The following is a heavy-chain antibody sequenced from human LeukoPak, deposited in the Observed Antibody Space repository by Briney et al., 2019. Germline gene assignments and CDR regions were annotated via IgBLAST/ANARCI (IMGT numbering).Heavy chain of an antibody. J-gene: IGHJ4*02. CDR2: IYSGGST. CDR3: ARIPGYCSGGSCLDY. CDR1: GFTFSSYA. Sequence: PGGSLRLSCAASGFTFSSYAMSWVRQAPGKGLEWVSVIYSGGSTYYADSVKGRFTISRDNAKNSLYLQMNSLRAEDTAVYYCARIPGYCSGGSCLDYWGQGTLVTVSS. V-gene: IGHV3-66*01. D-gene: IGHD2-15*01.